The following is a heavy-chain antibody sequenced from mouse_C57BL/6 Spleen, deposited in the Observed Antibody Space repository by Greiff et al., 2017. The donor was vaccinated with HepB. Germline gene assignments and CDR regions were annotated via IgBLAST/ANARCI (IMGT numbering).Heavy chain of an antibody. J-gene: IGHJ4*01. Sequence: EVQLVESGGGLVKPGGSLKLSCAASGFTFSSYTMSWVRQTPEKRLERVATISGGGGNTYYPDSVKGRFTISRDNAKNTLYLQMSSLRSEDTALYYCARRSYYYAMDYWGQGTSVTVSS. CDR1: GFTFSSYT. CDR2: ISGGGGNT. CDR3: ARRSYYYAMDY. V-gene: IGHV5-9*01.